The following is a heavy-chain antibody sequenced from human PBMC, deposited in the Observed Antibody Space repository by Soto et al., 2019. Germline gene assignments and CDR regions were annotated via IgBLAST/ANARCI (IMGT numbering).Heavy chain of an antibody. Sequence: SETLCLTCTVSGCSISSYYLSWIRQPPGKGLERIGYIYYSGSTNYNPSLKSRVTISVNTSKTQFSLKLSSVTAADTAVYYRARDAGGPGADWGQG. CDR3: ARDAGGPGAD. CDR1: GCSISSYY. D-gene: IGHD2-15*01. CDR2: IYYSGST. V-gene: IGHV4-59*01. J-gene: IGHJ4*02.